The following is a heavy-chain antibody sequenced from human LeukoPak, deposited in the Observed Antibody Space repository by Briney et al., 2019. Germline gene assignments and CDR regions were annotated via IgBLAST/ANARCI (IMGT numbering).Heavy chain of an antibody. CDR1: GFIFSGSA. CDR2: IRGKSNSYAT. V-gene: IGHV3-73*01. J-gene: IGHJ3*02. Sequence: GGSLRLSCAASGFIFSGSAMHWVRQPPGKGLEWVGRIRGKSNSYATEYAASVKGRFTISRDDSKNTAYLQMNSLKSEDTAVYYCTKPFDIWGQGTMVTVSS. CDR3: TKPFDI.